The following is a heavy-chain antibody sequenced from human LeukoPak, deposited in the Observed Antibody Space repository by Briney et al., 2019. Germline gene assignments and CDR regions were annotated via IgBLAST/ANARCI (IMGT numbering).Heavy chain of an antibody. V-gene: IGHV1-2*02. J-gene: IGHJ4*02. D-gene: IGHD2-8*01. Sequence: GASVKVSCKASGYTFTGYYMHWVRQAPGQGLEWMGWINPNSGGTNYAQKFQGRVTMTRDTSISTAYMELSRLRSDDTAVYYCARNVVLMVYAIDYWGQGTLVTVSS. CDR3: ARNVVLMVYAIDY. CDR2: INPNSGGT. CDR1: GYTFTGYY.